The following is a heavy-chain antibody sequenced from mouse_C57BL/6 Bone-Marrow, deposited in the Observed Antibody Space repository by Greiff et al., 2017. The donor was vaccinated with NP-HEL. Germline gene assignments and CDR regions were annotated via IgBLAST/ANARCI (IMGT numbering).Heavy chain of an antibody. CDR1: GFTFSDYY. J-gene: IGHJ2*01. Sequence: EVQGVESGGGLVQPGGSLKLSCAASGFTFSDYYMYWVRQTPEKRLEWVAYISNGGGSTYYPDTVKGRFTISRDNAKNTLYLQMSRLKSEDTAMYYCARHGRYFDYWGQGTTLTVSS. CDR3: ARHGRYFDY. CDR2: ISNGGGST. V-gene: IGHV5-12*01. D-gene: IGHD1-1*01.